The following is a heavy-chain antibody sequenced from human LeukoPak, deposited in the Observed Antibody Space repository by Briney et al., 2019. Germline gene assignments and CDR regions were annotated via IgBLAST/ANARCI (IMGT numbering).Heavy chain of an antibody. J-gene: IGHJ5*02. CDR1: GFTFSSYT. CDR2: ISGSGGST. D-gene: IGHD5-18*01. Sequence: GGSLRLSCAASGFTFSSYTMSWVRQAPGKGLEWVSAISGSGGSTYYADSVKGRFTISRDNSKNTLYLQMSSLRSEDTAVYYCARDFLIQLWPSRGGWFDPWGQGTLVTVSS. CDR3: ARDFLIQLWPSRGGWFDP. V-gene: IGHV3-23*01.